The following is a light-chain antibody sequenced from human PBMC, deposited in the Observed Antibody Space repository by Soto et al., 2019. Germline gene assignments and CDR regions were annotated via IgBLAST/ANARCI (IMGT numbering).Light chain of an antibody. J-gene: IGLJ1*01. CDR3: SSYTSSSTPV. V-gene: IGLV2-14*01. CDR2: DVS. CDR1: SSDVGGYNY. Sequence: QSVLTHPASVSGSPGQSITISRTGTSSDVGGYNYVSWYQQHPGKAPKLMIYDVSNRPSGVSNRFSGSKSGNTASLTISGLQAEDEADYYCSSYTSSSTPVFGTGTKVTVL.